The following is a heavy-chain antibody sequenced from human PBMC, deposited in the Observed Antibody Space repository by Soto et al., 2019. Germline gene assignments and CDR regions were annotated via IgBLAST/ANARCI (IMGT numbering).Heavy chain of an antibody. J-gene: IGHJ6*02. D-gene: IGHD2-15*01. CDR2: IKQDGSEK. Sequence: EVQLVESGGSLVQPGGSLRLSCAASGFTFSSYWMSWVRQAPGKGLEWVANIKQDGSEKYSVDSVKGRFTISRDNVKNSLYLQMNSLRAEDTAVYYCARDTYCSGGSCHYYYYGMDVWGQGTTVTVSS. CDR3: ARDTYCSGGSCHYYYYGMDV. CDR1: GFTFSSYW. V-gene: IGHV3-7*05.